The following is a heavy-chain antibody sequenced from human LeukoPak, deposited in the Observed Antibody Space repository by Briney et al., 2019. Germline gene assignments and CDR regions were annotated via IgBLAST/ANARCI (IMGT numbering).Heavy chain of an antibody. V-gene: IGHV4-39*01. CDR1: GGSISSSSYY. Sequence: PSETLSLTCTVSGGSISSSSYYWGWIRQPPGKGLEWIGSIYYSGSTYYNPSLKSRVTISVETSKNQFSLKLSSVTAADTAVYYCARLGGYSGYVFDYWGQGTLVTVSS. J-gene: IGHJ4*02. CDR3: ARLGGYSGYVFDY. CDR2: IYYSGST. D-gene: IGHD5-12*01.